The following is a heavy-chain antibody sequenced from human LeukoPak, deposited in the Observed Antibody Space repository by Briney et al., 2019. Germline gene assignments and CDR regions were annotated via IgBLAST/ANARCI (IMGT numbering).Heavy chain of an antibody. CDR1: GGTFTRYP. V-gene: IGHV1-18*01. J-gene: IGHJ3*02. CDR2: ISAYNGNT. D-gene: IGHD6-19*01. CDR3: ARVYSSGWYEVDDAFDI. Sequence: ASVKVSCKASGGTFTRYPFSWVRQAPGQGLEWMGWISAYNGNTNYAQKLQGRVTMTTDTSTSTAYMELRSLRSDDTAVYYCARVYSSGWYEVDDAFDIWGQGTMVTVSS.